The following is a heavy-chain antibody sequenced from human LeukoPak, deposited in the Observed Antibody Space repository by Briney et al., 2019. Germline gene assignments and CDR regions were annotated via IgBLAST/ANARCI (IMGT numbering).Heavy chain of an antibody. CDR2: IIPIFGTA. CDR1: GGTFSSYA. Sequence: ASVKVSCKASGGTFSSYAISWVRQAPGQGIEWMGGIIPIFGTANYAQKFQGRVTITADKSTSTAYMELSSLRSEDTAVYYCARDRDYYGSGSQNWFDPWGQGTLVTVSS. J-gene: IGHJ5*02. D-gene: IGHD3-10*01. V-gene: IGHV1-69*06. CDR3: ARDRDYYGSGSQNWFDP.